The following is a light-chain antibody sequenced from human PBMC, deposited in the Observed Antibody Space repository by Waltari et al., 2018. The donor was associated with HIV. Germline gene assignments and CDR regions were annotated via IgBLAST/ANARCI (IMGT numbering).Light chain of an antibody. CDR2: DVS. CDR1: SSDIGGYDH. V-gene: IGLV2-14*03. CDR3: SSFTSGTTWV. Sequence: PASVSGSPGQSITISCTGTSSDIGGYDHVCWYQQHPGRAPKLKIYDVSNRPSGVSDRFSGSESGNTASLTISGLQTEDEADYYCSSFTSGTTWVFGGGTKVTVL. J-gene: IGLJ3*02.